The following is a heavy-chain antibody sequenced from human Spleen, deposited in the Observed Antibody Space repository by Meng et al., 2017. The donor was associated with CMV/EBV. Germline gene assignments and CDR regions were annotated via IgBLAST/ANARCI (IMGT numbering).Heavy chain of an antibody. CDR2: VSHRRSA. D-gene: IGHD6-19*01. V-gene: IGHV4-4*02. CDR1: GGSVSSTNW. J-gene: IGHJ4*02. CDR3: TRSGTSAWYYVDS. Sequence: VSGGSVSSTNWWSWVRRPPGKGLEWIGEVSHRRSATYNPSLKSRVTMSIDNSKNQFSLQLNSVTAADTAVYYCTRSGTSAWYYVDSWGRGTLVTVSS.